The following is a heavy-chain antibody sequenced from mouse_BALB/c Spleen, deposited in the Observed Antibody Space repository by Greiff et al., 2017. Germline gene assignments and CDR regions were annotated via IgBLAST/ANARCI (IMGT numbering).Heavy chain of an antibody. Sequence: EVQLVESGGGLVQPGGSRKLSCAASGFTFSSYGMHWVRQAPEKGLEWVAYISSGSSTIYYADTVKGRFTISRDNPKNTLFLQMTSLRSEDTAMFYCARSHYDFSFAYWGQGTPVTVSA. CDR2: ISSGSSTI. CDR3: ARSHYDFSFAY. D-gene: IGHD2-4*01. J-gene: IGHJ3*01. V-gene: IGHV5-17*02. CDR1: GFTFSSYG.